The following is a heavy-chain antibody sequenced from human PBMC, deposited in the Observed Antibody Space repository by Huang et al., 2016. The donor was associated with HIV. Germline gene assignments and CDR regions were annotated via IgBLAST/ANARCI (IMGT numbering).Heavy chain of an antibody. CDR2: LYYTGKR. J-gene: IGHJ2*01. V-gene: IGHV4-39*01. CDR1: GGSINPGRYY. CDR3: ARNHDFWRGRMFAISYFDV. Sequence: QMRFQESGPGLVKPSGTLSLTCNVSGGSINPGRYYWGWIRQPPGKGLEWVGSLYYTGKRHYDPSLKGLLTMSADTSKNQFSLNLSSVTAADTAIYYCARNHDFWRGRMFAISYFDVWGRGTLVTVAS. D-gene: IGHD3-3*01.